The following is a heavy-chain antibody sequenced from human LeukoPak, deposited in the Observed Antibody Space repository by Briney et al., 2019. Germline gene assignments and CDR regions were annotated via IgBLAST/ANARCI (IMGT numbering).Heavy chain of an antibody. CDR1: GGSISSYY. Sequence: SETLSPTCTVSGGSISSYYWSWIRQPPGKGLEWIGYIYYSGSTNYNPSLKSRVTISVDTSKNQFSLKLSSVTAADTAVYYCAREGLLWFGDYYGMDVWGKGTSVTVSS. CDR2: IYYSGST. J-gene: IGHJ6*04. D-gene: IGHD3-10*01. CDR3: AREGLLWFGDYYGMDV. V-gene: IGHV4-59*01.